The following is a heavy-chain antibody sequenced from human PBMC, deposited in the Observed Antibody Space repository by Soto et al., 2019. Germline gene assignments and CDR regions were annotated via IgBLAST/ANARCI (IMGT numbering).Heavy chain of an antibody. J-gene: IGHJ5*02. CDR3: ARMETFGSLNWFDP. Sequence: ASVKVSCKASGYSFTNNDVSWVRQATGQGLGWMGWMNPGSGDTGYAQKFQGRVTMTRDISIATAYMELSSLRSDDTAIYYCARMETFGSLNWFDPWGQGTLVTVSP. CDR1: GYSFTNND. V-gene: IGHV1-8*01. D-gene: IGHD3-16*01. CDR2: MNPGSGDT.